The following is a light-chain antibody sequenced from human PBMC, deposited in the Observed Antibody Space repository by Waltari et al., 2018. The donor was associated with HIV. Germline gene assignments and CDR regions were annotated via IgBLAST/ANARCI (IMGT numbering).Light chain of an antibody. CDR1: SSDVGGYNY. Sequence: QSALTQPASVSGSPGQSITISCTGTSSDVGGYNYVSWYQQHPGKAPKLMIYDVSMRTSGVSKRFSGSKSGNTASLTISGLQAEDEADYYCSSYTSSSTRVFGTGTKVTVL. J-gene: IGLJ1*01. V-gene: IGLV2-14*01. CDR3: SSYTSSSTRV. CDR2: DVS.